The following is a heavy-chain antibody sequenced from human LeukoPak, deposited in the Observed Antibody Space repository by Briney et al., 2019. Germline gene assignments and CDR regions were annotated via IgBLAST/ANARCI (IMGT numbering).Heavy chain of an antibody. J-gene: IGHJ6*02. Sequence: PGGSLRLSCAASGFTVSSIYMSWVRQAPGKGLEWVSIISGGGDTFYAGSVKGRFTISRDTSKNTLYLQMNSLRAEDTAVYYCASGPRGGYDYDYYYGMDVWGQGTTVTVSS. CDR2: ISGGGDT. CDR1: GFTVSSIY. V-gene: IGHV3-66*01. CDR3: ASGPRGGYDYDYYYGMDV. D-gene: IGHD5-12*01.